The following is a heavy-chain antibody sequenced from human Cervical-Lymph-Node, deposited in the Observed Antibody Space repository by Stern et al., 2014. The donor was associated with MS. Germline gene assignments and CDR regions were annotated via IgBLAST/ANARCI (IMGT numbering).Heavy chain of an antibody. CDR1: GGSITNRDY. Sequence: QLQLQESGPGLVKPSETLSLTCTVSGGSITNRDYWGWIRQSPGKGLEWIGSVYYSGITYYRPSLKSRGTISIDTDRTQFLLKLNSVTATDTAVYFCARGVTAVTNYVPNWCFDLWGRGTLVTVSS. J-gene: IGHJ2*01. CDR2: VYYSGIT. CDR3: ARGVTAVTNYVPNWCFDL. D-gene: IGHD4-11*01. V-gene: IGHV4-39*02.